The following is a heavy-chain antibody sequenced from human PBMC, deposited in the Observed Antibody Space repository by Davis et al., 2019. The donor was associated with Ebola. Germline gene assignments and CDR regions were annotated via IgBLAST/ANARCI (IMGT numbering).Heavy chain of an antibody. CDR1: GGSISSYY. Sequence: SETLSLTCTVPGGSISSYYWSWIRQPPGKGLEWIGYIYYSGSTNYNPSLKSRVTISVDTSKNQFSLKLSSVTAADTAVYYCASGGLTGVLDYWGQGTLVTISS. V-gene: IGHV4-59*01. CDR2: IYYSGST. J-gene: IGHJ4*02. CDR3: ASGGLTGVLDY. D-gene: IGHD2-8*02.